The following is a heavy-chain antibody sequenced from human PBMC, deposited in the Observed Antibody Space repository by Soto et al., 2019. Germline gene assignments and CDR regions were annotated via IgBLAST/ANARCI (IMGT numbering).Heavy chain of an antibody. D-gene: IGHD2-8*02. V-gene: IGHV1-69*01. CDR1: GGSFNRHT. Sequence: QVQLVQSGAEVRKPGSSVRVSCKASGGSFNRHTISWVRQAPGQGLEWMGGIIPIFGTANHAQKFQGRVTIIADESTSTVYMELSSLRSEDTAVYYCASWSQRPDRGASDYWGQGTLVTVSS. J-gene: IGHJ4*02. CDR2: IIPIFGTA. CDR3: ASWSQRPDRGASDY.